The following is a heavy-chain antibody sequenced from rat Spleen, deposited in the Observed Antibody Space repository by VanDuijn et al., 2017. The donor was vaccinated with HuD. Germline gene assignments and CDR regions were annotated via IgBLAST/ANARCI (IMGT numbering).Heavy chain of an antibody. J-gene: IGHJ4*01. CDR2: ITKSGVST. CDR1: EFTFNTHW. D-gene: IGHD1-2*01. V-gene: IGHV5-31*01. Sequence: EVQLVESGGGLVQPGRSLKLSCVASEFTFNTHWMTWIRQAPGKGLEWFASITKSGVSTYYPASVKGRFTISRDNAKSTLYLQMNSLRSEDTATYYCTRSAAMSRGYVMDVWGQGASVTVSS. CDR3: TRSAAMSRGYVMDV.